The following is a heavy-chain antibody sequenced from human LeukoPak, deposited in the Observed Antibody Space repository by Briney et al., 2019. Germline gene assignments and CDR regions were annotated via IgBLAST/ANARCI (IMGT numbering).Heavy chain of an antibody. CDR2: IYYSGSP. J-gene: IGHJ4*02. CDR1: GGSISSSDYY. CDR3: ARVSRDYFDSSGYRAVDC. D-gene: IGHD3-22*01. Sequence: SETLSLTCTVSGGSISSSDYYWSWIRQPPGKGLEWIGYIYYSGSPYYTPSLKSRVTMSVDTSKNQFSLILSSVTAADTAVYYCARVSRDYFDSSGYRAVDCWGQGTQVTVSS. V-gene: IGHV4-30-4*01.